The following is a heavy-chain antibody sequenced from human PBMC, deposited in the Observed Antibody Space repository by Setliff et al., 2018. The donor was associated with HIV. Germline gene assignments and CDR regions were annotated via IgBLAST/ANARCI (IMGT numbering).Heavy chain of an antibody. CDR3: VRGGQYYRSTYYYYYMDV. D-gene: IGHD3-16*02. CDR2: IIPILGIT. V-gene: IGHV1-69*10. Sequence: GASVKVSCKASGYTFTSYYMHWVRQAPGQGLEWMGGIIPILGITNYAQKFQGRVTINADISTSTAYMELSSLRSEDTAVYYCVRGGQYYRSTYYYYYMDVWGKGTTVTVSS. CDR1: GYTFTSYY. J-gene: IGHJ6*03.